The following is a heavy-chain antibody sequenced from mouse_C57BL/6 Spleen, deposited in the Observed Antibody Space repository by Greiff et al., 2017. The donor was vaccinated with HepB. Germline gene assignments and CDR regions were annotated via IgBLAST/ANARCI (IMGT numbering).Heavy chain of an antibody. Sequence: EVQLQESGTVLARPGASVKMSCKTSGYTFTSYWMHWVKQRPGQGLEWIGAIYPGNSDTSYNQKFKGKAKLTAVTSASTAYMELSSLTNEDSAVYYCTKGYSFFYAMDYWGQGTSVTVSS. J-gene: IGHJ4*01. D-gene: IGHD2-2*01. CDR1: GYTFTSYW. V-gene: IGHV1-5*01. CDR2: IYPGNSDT. CDR3: TKGYSFFYAMDY.